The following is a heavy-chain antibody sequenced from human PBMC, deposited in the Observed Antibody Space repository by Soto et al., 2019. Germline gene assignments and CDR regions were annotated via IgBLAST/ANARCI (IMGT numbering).Heavy chain of an antibody. Sequence: LRLSCAASGFTFSDYYMSWIRQAPGKGLEWVSYISSSGSTIYYADSVKGRFTISRDNAKNSLYLQMNSLRAEDTAVYYCARDYSPPNYDYVWGSYRSDYFDYWGQGTLVTVSS. CDR3: ARDYSPPNYDYVWGSYRSDYFDY. J-gene: IGHJ4*02. CDR2: ISSSGSTI. CDR1: GFTFSDYY. D-gene: IGHD3-16*02. V-gene: IGHV3-11*01.